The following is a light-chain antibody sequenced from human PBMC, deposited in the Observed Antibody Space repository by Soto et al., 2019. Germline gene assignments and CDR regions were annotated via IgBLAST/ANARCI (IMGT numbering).Light chain of an antibody. Sequence: IQMTQSPSALSASVGDRVAITWRASQGIRNDLGWYQQKPGKAPKLLIYKASTLKSGVPSRVRGSGSGTEFTLTISSLQPDDFETYYCQHYNSYSEAFGQGTKVDI. J-gene: IGKJ1*01. V-gene: IGKV1-5*03. CDR3: QHYNSYSEA. CDR1: QGIRND. CDR2: KAS.